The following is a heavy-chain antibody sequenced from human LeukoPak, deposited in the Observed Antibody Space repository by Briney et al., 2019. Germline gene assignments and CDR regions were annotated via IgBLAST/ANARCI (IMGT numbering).Heavy chain of an antibody. CDR2: IYYSGST. CDR1: GGSISSYY. Sequence: SETLSLTCTVSGGSISSYYWSWIRQPPGKGLEWIGYIYYSGSTNYNPSLKSRVTIPVDTSKNQFSLKLSSVTAADTAVYYCARFGVLQYGNWFDPWGQGTLVTVSS. CDR3: ARFGVLQYGNWFDP. D-gene: IGHD4-11*01. V-gene: IGHV4-59*08. J-gene: IGHJ5*02.